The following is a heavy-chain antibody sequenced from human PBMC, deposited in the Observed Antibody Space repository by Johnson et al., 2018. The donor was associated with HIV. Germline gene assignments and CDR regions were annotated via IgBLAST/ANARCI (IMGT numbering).Heavy chain of an antibody. CDR3: ARVVVVIAIGGTDAFDI. V-gene: IGHV3-20*04. D-gene: IGHD2-21*01. Sequence: VQLVESGGGVIRPGGSLRLSCAASGFTFHDYGMSWVRQAPGKGLEWVSGINWNGGRTGYAYYVKGRFTISRDNAKNSLYLQMNSLRAEDTALYYCARVVVVIAIGGTDAFDIWGQGTMVTVSS. CDR1: GFTFHDYG. J-gene: IGHJ3*02. CDR2: INWNGGRT.